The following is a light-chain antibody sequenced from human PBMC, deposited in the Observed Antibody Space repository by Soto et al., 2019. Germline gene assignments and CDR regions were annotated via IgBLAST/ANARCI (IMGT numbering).Light chain of an antibody. CDR3: SSFTNSNTWG. CDR1: NSDVGGYDY. J-gene: IGLJ7*01. CDR2: EVT. V-gene: IGLV2-14*01. Sequence: QSALTQPASVSGSPGQSINIYCTGTNSDVGGYDYVSWYKQYPGQAPKVIIYEVTYRPSGVSARFSGSKSGTTASLTISDLQTEDEADYYCSSFTNSNTWGFGGGTQLTVL.